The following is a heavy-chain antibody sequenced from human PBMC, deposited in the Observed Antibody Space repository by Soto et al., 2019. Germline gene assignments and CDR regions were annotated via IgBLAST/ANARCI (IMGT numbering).Heavy chain of an antibody. Sequence: PGGSLRLSCAASGFTFSSYAMSWVRQAPGKGLDWVSAISVSVGSTYYADSVKGRFTISRDNSKNTLYLQMNSLRAEDTAVYYCAKVERAVAGIIDWGLGTLVTVSS. J-gene: IGHJ4*02. CDR3: AKVERAVAGIID. CDR1: GFTFSSYA. CDR2: ISVSVGST. V-gene: IGHV3-23*01. D-gene: IGHD6-19*01.